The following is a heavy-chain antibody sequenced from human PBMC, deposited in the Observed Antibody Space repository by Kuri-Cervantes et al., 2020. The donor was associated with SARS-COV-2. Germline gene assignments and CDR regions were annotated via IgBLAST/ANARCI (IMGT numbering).Heavy chain of an antibody. CDR1: GYTFTGYY. J-gene: IGHJ4*02. V-gene: IGHV1-2*02. Sequence: ASVKVSCKASGYTFTGYYMHWVRQAPGQGLEWMGWINPNSGGTSYAQKFQGRVTMTRDTSISTAYMELSRLRSDDTAVYYCARETYEPLGTIFGVPGVPYFDYWGQGTLVTVSS. D-gene: IGHD3-3*01. CDR3: ARETYEPLGTIFGVPGVPYFDY. CDR2: INPNSGGT.